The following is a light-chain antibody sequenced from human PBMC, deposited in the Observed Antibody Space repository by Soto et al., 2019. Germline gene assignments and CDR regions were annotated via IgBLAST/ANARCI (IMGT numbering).Light chain of an antibody. V-gene: IGKV3-11*01. CDR1: QSVSSD. CDR3: QKRSQWPPT. Sequence: EIMLTQSPVTLSLSPGERATLSCRASQSVSSDLAWYQQKPGQAPRLLIYDASNRATGIPARFSGSGSLTDFTLTISSLEAEYLGVYYCQKRSQWPPTCRGGTKVEIK. CDR2: DAS. J-gene: IGKJ4*02.